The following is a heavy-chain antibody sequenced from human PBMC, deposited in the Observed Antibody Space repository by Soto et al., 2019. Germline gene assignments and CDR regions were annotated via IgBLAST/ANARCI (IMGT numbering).Heavy chain of an antibody. CDR3: AKAPSSDCNSGACSLRS. J-gene: IGHJ5*02. Sequence: EVQLLESGGGLVQPGGSLRLSCAASGFTFSNYGMSWVRQAPGKGLEWVSSISGGNTFYAGSVKGRFTISRDNSKNTLYLQMNSLTAEDPAVYYCAKAPSSDCNSGACSLRSWGQGTLVTVSS. CDR2: SISGGNT. D-gene: IGHD2-21*01. CDR1: GFTFSNYG. V-gene: IGHV3-23*01.